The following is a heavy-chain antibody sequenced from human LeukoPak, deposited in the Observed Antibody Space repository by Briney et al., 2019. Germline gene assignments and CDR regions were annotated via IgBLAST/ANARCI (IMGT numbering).Heavy chain of an antibody. CDR3: ARAYYDILTGYPLMALDI. CDR1: GYTLTELS. D-gene: IGHD3-9*01. V-gene: IGHV1-24*01. J-gene: IGHJ3*02. Sequence: ASVKVSCKVSGYTLTELSMHWVRQAPGKGLEWMGGFDPEDGETIYVQKFQGRVTMTTDTSTSTAYMELRSLRSDDTAVYYCARAYYDILTGYPLMALDIWGQGTMVTVSS. CDR2: FDPEDGET.